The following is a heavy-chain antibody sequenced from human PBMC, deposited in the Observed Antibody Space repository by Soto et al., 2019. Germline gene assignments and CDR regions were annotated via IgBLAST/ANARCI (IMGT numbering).Heavy chain of an antibody. CDR3: AREGTLRRRGYYNDSYGYNDC. V-gene: IGHV1-46*01. J-gene: IGHJ4*02. CDR2: INPSGGST. CDR1: GYTFTSYY. D-gene: IGHD3-22*01. Sequence: ASVKVSCKASGYTFTSYYMHWVRQAPGQGLEWMGIINPSGGSTSYAKKFQGRVTMTRDTSTSTVYMELSSLRSEDTAVYYCAREGTLRRRGYYNDSYGYNDCWGQGTLVTVSS.